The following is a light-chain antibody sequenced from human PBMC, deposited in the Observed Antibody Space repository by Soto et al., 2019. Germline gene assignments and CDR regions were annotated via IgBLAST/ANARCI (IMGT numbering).Light chain of an antibody. V-gene: IGLV2-8*01. J-gene: IGLJ1*01. Sequence: QSALTQPPSASGSPGRSVTISCTGTSSDIGAHNFVSWHQQHPGKAPKLVVYEVSKRPSGVPDRFSGSKSGNTTSLTVSGLQAEDEADYYCSSYAGSTNYVFGSGTKLTVL. CDR1: SSDIGAHNF. CDR3: SSYAGSTNYV. CDR2: EVS.